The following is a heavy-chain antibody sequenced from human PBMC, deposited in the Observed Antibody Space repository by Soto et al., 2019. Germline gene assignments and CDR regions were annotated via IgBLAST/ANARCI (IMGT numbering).Heavy chain of an antibody. CDR1: GGSISSGGYY. J-gene: IGHJ2*01. Sequence: SETLSLTCTVSGGSISSGGYYWSWIRQHPGKGLEWIGYIYYSGSTYYNPSLKSRVTISVDTSKNQFSLKLSSVTAADTAVYYCARGATVTTNDLWYFDLWGRGTLVTVSS. V-gene: IGHV4-31*03. D-gene: IGHD4-17*01. CDR2: IYYSGST. CDR3: ARGATVTTNDLWYFDL.